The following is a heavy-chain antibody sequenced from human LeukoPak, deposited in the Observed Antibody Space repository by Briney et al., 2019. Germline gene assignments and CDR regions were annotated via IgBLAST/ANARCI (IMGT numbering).Heavy chain of an antibody. CDR1: GFIFSSYG. CDR3: AKDVDYYDSSGVGYFDY. CDR2: ISHDGSVK. J-gene: IGHJ4*02. V-gene: IGHV3-30*18. Sequence: GGSLRLSCAASGFIFSSYGMHWVHQAPGKGLEWVAVISHDGSVKSYGDFVKGRFTVSRDNSKNTLFLEMNSLRAEDTAMYYCAKDVDYYDSSGVGYFDYWGQGTLVTVSS. D-gene: IGHD3-22*01.